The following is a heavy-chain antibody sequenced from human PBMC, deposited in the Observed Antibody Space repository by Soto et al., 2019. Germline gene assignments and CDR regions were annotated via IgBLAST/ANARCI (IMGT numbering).Heavy chain of an antibody. J-gene: IGHJ5*02. D-gene: IGHD3-10*01. Sequence: ASVKVSCKASGYNFNIYGINWVRQAPGQGNELMGWISAYDGKTTYAEKFQGRVTMTTDASTSTASMEVRSLRSDDTAVYYCSRDPHRYWTSYWLAPRGQVTPVTVS. CDR3: SRDPHRYWTSYWLAP. CDR2: ISAYDGKT. CDR1: GYNFNIYG. V-gene: IGHV1-18*01.